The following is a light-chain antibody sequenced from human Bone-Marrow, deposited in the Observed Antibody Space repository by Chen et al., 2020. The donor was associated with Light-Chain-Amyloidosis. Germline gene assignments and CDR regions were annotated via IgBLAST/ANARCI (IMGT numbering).Light chain of an antibody. CDR2: TNS. J-gene: IGLJ1*01. Sequence: QSLLTQPPSVSGAPGQRVTISCTGNRANFGAGLAVHWYQQLPGKAPKLLISTNSDRPSGVPDRFSGYKSGASASLAITGLQADDEGDYYCQSYDGNLKIYVFGTGTKVTVL. CDR1: RANFGAGLA. CDR3: QSYDGNLKIYV. V-gene: IGLV1-40*01.